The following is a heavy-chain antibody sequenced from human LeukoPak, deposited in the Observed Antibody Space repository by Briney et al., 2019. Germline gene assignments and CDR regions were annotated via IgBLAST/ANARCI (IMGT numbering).Heavy chain of an antibody. Sequence: PGGSLRLSCAASGFTVCSNYMSWVRQAPGRGLEWVSVICRGGSAYHADSVKGRFTISRDHSKNTLYFQMDSLGAEDRAVYYCAKPYLGTILTGWFDPWGQGALVTVSS. J-gene: IGHJ5*02. D-gene: IGHD3-9*01. V-gene: IGHV3-66*04. CDR2: ICRGGSA. CDR3: AKPYLGTILTGWFDP. CDR1: GFTVCSNY.